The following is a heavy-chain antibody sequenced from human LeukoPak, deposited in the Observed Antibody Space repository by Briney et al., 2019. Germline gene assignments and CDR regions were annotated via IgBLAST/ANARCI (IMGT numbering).Heavy chain of an antibody. D-gene: IGHD3-10*01. CDR1: GYTFTNYG. J-gene: IGHJ6*02. V-gene: IGHV7-4-1*02. CDR3: ARSYGAFEGATYYYYGMDV. CDR2: INTNTGNP. Sequence: ASVKVSCKASGYTFTNYGLSWVRQAPGQGLEWMGWINTNTGNPKSAQGFTERFVFSLDASVSTAYLQISSLKAADTAVYYCARSYGAFEGATYYYYGMDVWGQGTAVTVSS.